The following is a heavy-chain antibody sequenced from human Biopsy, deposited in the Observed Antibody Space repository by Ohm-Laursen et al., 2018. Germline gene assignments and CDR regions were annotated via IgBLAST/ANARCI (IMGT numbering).Heavy chain of an antibody. CDR2: IYYSGST. CDR1: GGSISSDY. V-gene: IGHV4-59*01. J-gene: IGHJ6*02. CDR3: ARATNSTGWPYYYFYGMDV. D-gene: IGHD2/OR15-2a*01. Sequence: TLSLTCAVSGGSISSDYWSWIRQTPGKGLEWIGYIYYSGSTNCNPSLKSRVTISVDTSKNQLSLRLNSVTAADTAVYYCARATNSTGWPYYYFYGMDVWGQGTTVTVSS.